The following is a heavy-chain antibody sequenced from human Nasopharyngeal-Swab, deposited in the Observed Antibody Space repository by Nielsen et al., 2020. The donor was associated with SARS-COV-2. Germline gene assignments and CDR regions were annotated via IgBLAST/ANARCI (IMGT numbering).Heavy chain of an antibody. Sequence: SETLSLTCAVSGGSFSGYYWSWIRQPPGKGLEWIGEINHSGSTNYNPSLKSRVTISVDKSKNQFSLKLSSVTAADTAVYYCARVVRIRFLEWSRYYGMDVWGQGTTVTVSS. V-gene: IGHV4-34*01. CDR2: INHSGST. J-gene: IGHJ6*02. CDR3: ARVVRIRFLEWSRYYGMDV. CDR1: GGSFSGYY. D-gene: IGHD3-3*01.